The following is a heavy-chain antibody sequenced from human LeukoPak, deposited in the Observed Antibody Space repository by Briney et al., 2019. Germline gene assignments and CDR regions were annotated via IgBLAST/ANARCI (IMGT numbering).Heavy chain of an antibody. J-gene: IGHJ4*02. D-gene: IGHD6-19*01. CDR2: ISGDGGST. CDR1: GFIFDNSA. Sequence: GGSLRLSCAAPGFIFDNSAVHWVRPAPGKGMEWVSLISGDGGSTFYADSVRGRFTIIRDNTRKSLSLQKSSPRSEDTAFYYCARESETSGWYDYWGQGTLVTVSS. CDR3: ARESETSGWYDY. V-gene: IGHV3-43*02.